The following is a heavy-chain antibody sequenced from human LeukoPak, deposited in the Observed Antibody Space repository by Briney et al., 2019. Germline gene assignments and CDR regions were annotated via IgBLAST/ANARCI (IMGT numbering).Heavy chain of an antibody. Sequence: GGSLRLSCAASGFNFGDYGVSWVRQAPGKGLEWVSGIDWNGASTNYADSVKGRFTISRDNAKNSLYLQMNSLRAEDTAVYYCARRVCGSTSCYTGDWGQGTLVTVSS. CDR2: IDWNGAST. CDR1: GFNFGDYG. J-gene: IGHJ4*02. D-gene: IGHD2-2*02. CDR3: ARRVCGSTSCYTGD. V-gene: IGHV3-20*04.